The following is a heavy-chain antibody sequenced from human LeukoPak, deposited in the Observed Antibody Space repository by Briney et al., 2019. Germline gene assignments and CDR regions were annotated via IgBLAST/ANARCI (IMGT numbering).Heavy chain of an antibody. Sequence: GGSLRLSCAASGFTFSSYHLIWVRQAPGKGLEWISYISSGSDAIHYADSVKGRFAISRDHAKSLLYLQMNSLTAEDTAVYYCARVWQDYSNADYWGQGTLVTVSS. D-gene: IGHD4-11*01. CDR3: ARVWQDYSNADY. V-gene: IGHV3-48*01. J-gene: IGHJ4*02. CDR2: ISSGSDAI. CDR1: GFTFSSYH.